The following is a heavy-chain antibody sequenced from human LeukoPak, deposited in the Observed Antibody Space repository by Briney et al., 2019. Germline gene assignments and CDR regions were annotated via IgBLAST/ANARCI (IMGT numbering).Heavy chain of an antibody. V-gene: IGHV3-21*01. CDR2: ISSSSSYI. Sequence: PGGSLRLSCAASGFTFSSYSMTWVRQAPGKGLEWVSSISSSSSYIYYADLVMGRFTISRDNAKNSLYLQMNSLRAEDTAVYYCARVSCSSTSCYTPDYWGQGTLVTVSS. J-gene: IGHJ4*02. CDR3: ARVSCSSTSCYTPDY. CDR1: GFTFSSYS. D-gene: IGHD2-2*02.